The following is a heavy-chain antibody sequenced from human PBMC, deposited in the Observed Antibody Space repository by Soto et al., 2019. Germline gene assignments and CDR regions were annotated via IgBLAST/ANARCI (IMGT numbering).Heavy chain of an antibody. V-gene: IGHV4-31*03. CDR2: IYYSGST. J-gene: IGHJ4*02. Sequence: TLSLTCTVSGGSISSCGYYWSWIRQHPVKGLEWFGYIYYSGSTYYNPSLKSRVTISVDTSKNQFSLKLSSVTAADTAVYYCARDRAAAGDFDYWGQGTLVTVSS. CDR3: ARDRAAAGDFDY. D-gene: IGHD6-13*01. CDR1: GGSISSCGYY.